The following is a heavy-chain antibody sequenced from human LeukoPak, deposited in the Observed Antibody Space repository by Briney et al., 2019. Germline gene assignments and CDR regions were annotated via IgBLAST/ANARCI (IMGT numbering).Heavy chain of an antibody. Sequence: GASVKVSCKASGYTFTSYYMHWVRQAPGQGLEWMGIINPSGGSTSYAQKFQGRVTMTRDTSTNTVYMELSRLRSDDTAVYYCARDRGQQWLPDSWGQGTLVTVSS. CDR3: ARDRGQQWLPDS. CDR1: GYTFTSYY. J-gene: IGHJ4*02. CDR2: INPSGGST. V-gene: IGHV1-46*01. D-gene: IGHD6-19*01.